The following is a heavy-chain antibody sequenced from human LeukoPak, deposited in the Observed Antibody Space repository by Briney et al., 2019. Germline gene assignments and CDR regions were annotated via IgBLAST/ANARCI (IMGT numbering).Heavy chain of an antibody. J-gene: IGHJ3*02. V-gene: IGHV3-30*03. CDR2: IAYGGSNE. Sequence: GGSLRLSCAASGFTFSDYAMHWVRQAPGKGLEWVAVIAYGGSNEYHADSVKGRFTISRDNSKNTLYLQMNSLRAEDTAVYYCAGLRDAFDIWGQGTMVTVSS. D-gene: IGHD3-16*01. CDR3: AGLRDAFDI. CDR1: GFTFSDYA.